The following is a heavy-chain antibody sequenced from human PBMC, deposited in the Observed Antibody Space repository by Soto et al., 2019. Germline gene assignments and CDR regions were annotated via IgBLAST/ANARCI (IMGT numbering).Heavy chain of an antibody. D-gene: IGHD5-18*01. CDR1: GFTFSSYA. Sequence: PGGSLRLSCAASGFTFSSYAMSWVRQAPGKGLEWVSAISGSGGRAYYADAVKGRFTISRENSKDTLYLQMNSLRAADTALYYCAKPSRGYSYGESAFDIWGQGTMVTVSS. CDR2: ISGSGGRA. J-gene: IGHJ3*02. CDR3: AKPSRGYSYGESAFDI. V-gene: IGHV3-23*01.